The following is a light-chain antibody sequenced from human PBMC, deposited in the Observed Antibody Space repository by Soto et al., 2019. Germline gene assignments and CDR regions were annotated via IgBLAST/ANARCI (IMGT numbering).Light chain of an antibody. Sequence: DIQMTQSPSTLSASVGDRVTITCRASQSISTWLVWYQQKPGEAPKLLISKASSLKSGVPSRFSGSGSGTEFTLTISSLQPDDFATYYCQQYNGYPWTFGQGTKVEIK. J-gene: IGKJ1*01. CDR3: QQYNGYPWT. CDR1: QSISTW. V-gene: IGKV1-5*03. CDR2: KAS.